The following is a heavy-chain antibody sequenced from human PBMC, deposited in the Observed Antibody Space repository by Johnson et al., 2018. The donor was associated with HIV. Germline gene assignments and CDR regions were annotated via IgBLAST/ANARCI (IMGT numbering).Heavy chain of an antibody. CDR3: AKVRCGGDCLDAFDI. CDR2: ISGSAGIT. Sequence: EVQLVESGGGLVQPGGSLRLSCIASGFTFSSYAMSWVRQAPGKGLEWVSAISGSAGITYYADSVEGRFTISRDNSRNTLYLQMNSLRTEDTAVYYCAKVRCGGDCLDAFDIWGQGTMVTVSS. V-gene: IGHV3-23*04. D-gene: IGHD2-21*02. CDR1: GFTFSSYA. J-gene: IGHJ3*02.